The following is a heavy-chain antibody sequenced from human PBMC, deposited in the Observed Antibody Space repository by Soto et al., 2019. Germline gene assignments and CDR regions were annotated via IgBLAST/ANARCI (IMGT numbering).Heavy chain of an antibody. D-gene: IGHD5-12*01. Sequence: SVKVSCKASGYTFTSYGISWVRQAPGQGLEWMGGIIPIFGTANYAQKFQGRVTITADESTSTAYMELSSLRSEDTAVYYCARDSARGYSGYDQGYFDYWGQGTLVTVSS. J-gene: IGHJ4*02. V-gene: IGHV1-69*13. CDR1: GYTFTSYG. CDR2: IIPIFGTA. CDR3: ARDSARGYSGYDQGYFDY.